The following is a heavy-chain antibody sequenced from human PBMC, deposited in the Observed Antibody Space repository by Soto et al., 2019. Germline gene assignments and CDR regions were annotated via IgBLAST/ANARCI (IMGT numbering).Heavy chain of an antibody. Sequence: GGSLRLSCAASGFTFDDYAMHWVRQAPGKGLEWVSLISGDGGSTYYADSVKGRFTISRDNSKNSLYLQMNSLRTEDTALYYCAKEGLRYDILTGYYFDYWGQGTLVTVSS. J-gene: IGHJ4*02. CDR3: AKEGLRYDILTGYYFDY. CDR1: GFTFDDYA. CDR2: ISGDGGST. V-gene: IGHV3-43*02. D-gene: IGHD3-9*01.